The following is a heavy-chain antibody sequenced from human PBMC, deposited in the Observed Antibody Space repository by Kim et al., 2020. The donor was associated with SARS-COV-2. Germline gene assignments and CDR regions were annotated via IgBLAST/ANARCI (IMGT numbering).Heavy chain of an antibody. D-gene: IGHD3-9*01. Sequence: ASVKVSCKASGYTFIGYYLHWVRQAPGQGLEWMGRMNPNTGGTNYAQKFQGKVTMTRDTSVSTAYMELGSLRSDDTAVYYCGRVLRDYDVLTGYSSPYFDYWGQGALVTVSP. CDR2: MNPNTGGT. CDR3: GRVLRDYDVLTGYSSPYFDY. V-gene: IGHV1-2*06. J-gene: IGHJ4*02. CDR1: GYTFIGYY.